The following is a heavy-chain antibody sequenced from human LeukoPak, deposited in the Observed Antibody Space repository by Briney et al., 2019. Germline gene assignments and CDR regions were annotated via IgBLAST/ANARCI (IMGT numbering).Heavy chain of an antibody. CDR2: IKQDGSEK. CDR3: ARDTPYGGLDY. V-gene: IGHV3-7*01. CDR1: GFTFSSYR. J-gene: IGHJ4*02. Sequence: PGGSLRLSCAASGFTFSSYRMSWVRQAPGKGLEWVANIKQDGSEKYYVDSVKGRFTISRDNAKNSLYLQMNSLRAEDTAVYYCARDTPYGGLDYWGQGTLVTVSS. D-gene: IGHD4-23*01.